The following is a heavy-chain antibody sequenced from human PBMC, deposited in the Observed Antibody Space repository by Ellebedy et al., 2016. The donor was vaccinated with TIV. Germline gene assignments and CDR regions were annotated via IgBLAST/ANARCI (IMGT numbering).Heavy chain of an antibody. CDR1: GGSIRSSTYY. V-gene: IGHV4-39*07. CDR2: FYYSGST. J-gene: IGHJ4*02. CDR3: ASEVGGGPFDY. D-gene: IGHD1-26*01. Sequence: MPSETLSLTCSVSGGSIRSSTYYRGWIRQPPGKGLEWIGSFYYSGSTYYNPSLKSRVTISVDTPNNQFSLKLSSVTAADTAVYYCASEVGGGPFDYWGQGTLVTVSS.